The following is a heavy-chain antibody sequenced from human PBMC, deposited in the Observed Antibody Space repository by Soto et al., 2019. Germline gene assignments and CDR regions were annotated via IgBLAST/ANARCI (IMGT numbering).Heavy chain of an antibody. CDR2: IFHSGET. CDR1: GGSVSSGGYS. CDR3: AREGSYSDSIGHVPDYYYFYAMDV. V-gene: IGHV4-30-2*01. D-gene: IGHD3-22*01. Sequence: QLQLKESGSGLVKPSQTLSLTCAVSGGSVSSGGYSWSWIRQPPGKGLEWIGYIFHSGETYYNPSLKSRVTTLLDMSKTQFSLELTSMPAADTAFYYCAREGSYSDSIGHVPDYYYFYAMDVWGPGATVTV. J-gene: IGHJ6*02.